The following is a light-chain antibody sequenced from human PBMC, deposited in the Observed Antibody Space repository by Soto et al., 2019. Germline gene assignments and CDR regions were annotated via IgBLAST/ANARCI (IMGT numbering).Light chain of an antibody. CDR2: DVT. V-gene: IGLV2-14*03. CDR1: SSDVGAYNS. CDR3: TSDAGSSTYA. J-gene: IGLJ1*01. Sequence: QSALTQPASVSGSPGQSITISCSGTSSDVGAYNSVSWYQQHPGKAPELMIYDVTNRPSGVSNRFSGSKSGNTGSLTISGLQAEDEADYYCTSDAGSSTYAFGTGTKVTVL.